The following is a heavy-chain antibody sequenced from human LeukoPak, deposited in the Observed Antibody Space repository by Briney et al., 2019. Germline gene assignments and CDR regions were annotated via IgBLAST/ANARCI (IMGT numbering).Heavy chain of an antibody. CDR1: GYTFTGYY. V-gene: IGHV1-2*02. D-gene: IGHD3-22*01. J-gene: IGHJ3*02. Sequence: GASVKVSCKASGYTFTGYYMHWVRQAPGQGLEWMGWINPNSGGTNYAQKFQGRVTMARDTSISTAYMELSRLRSDDTAVYYCAGADLYYDSSGWTPKTGALDIWGQGTMVTVSS. CDR2: INPNSGGT. CDR3: AGADLYYDSSGWTPKTGALDI.